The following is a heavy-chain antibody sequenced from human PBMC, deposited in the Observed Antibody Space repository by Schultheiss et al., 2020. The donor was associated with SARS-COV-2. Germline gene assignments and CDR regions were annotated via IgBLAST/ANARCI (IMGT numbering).Heavy chain of an antibody. CDR1: GFTFSSYA. J-gene: IGHJ6*02. V-gene: IGHV3-23*01. CDR3: ARDRYCGGDCYSSYYYGMDV. D-gene: IGHD2-21*02. CDR2: ISGSGGST. Sequence: GGSLRLSCAASGFTFSSYAMSWVRQAPGKGLEWVSAISGSGGSTYYADSVKGRFTISRDNAKNTLYLQMNSLRAEDTAVYYCARDRYCGGDCYSSYYYGMDVWGQGTTVTVSS.